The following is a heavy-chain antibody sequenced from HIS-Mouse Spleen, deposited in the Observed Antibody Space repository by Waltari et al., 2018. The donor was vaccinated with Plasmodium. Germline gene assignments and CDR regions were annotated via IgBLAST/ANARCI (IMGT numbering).Heavy chain of an antibody. J-gene: IGHJ6*02. CDR3: ARLYYDFWSGYYPYGMDV. V-gene: IGHV3-30*04. Sequence: QVQLVESGGGVVQPGRSLRLSCAASGFTFSSYAMHWVRQAPGKGLGWCAVISYDGSNKYYADSVKGRFTISRDNSKNTLYLQMNSLRAEDTAVYYCARLYYDFWSGYYPYGMDVWGQGTTVTVSS. CDR1: GFTFSSYA. D-gene: IGHD3-3*01. CDR2: ISYDGSNK.